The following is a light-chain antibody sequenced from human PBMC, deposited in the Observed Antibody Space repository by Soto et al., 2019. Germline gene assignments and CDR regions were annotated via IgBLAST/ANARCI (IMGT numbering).Light chain of an antibody. CDR2: GAS. V-gene: IGKV3-20*01. CDR3: QQYGGSSWT. Sequence: EIVLTQSPGTLSLSPGERATLSCRASQSVSGSYLAWYQQKPGPAPRLLIYGASSRATGTPDRFSGSGSGTDFTLTITRLEPEDFAVYYCQQYGGSSWTFGQGTKVEIK. J-gene: IGKJ1*01. CDR1: QSVSGSY.